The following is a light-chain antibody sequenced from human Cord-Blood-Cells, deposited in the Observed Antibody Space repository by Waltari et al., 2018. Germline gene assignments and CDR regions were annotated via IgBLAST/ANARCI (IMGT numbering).Light chain of an antibody. CDR3: CSYAGSSTYV. CDR2: EGS. CDR1: SSDVGSYNL. Sequence: QSALTQPASVSGSPGQSITISCTGTSSDVGSYNLVSWYQQHPGKAPKLMIYEGSKRPSVVPSRFSGSQSGNTASLTISGLQAENEADYYCCSYAGSSTYVFGTGTKVTVL. V-gene: IGLV2-23*01. J-gene: IGLJ1*01.